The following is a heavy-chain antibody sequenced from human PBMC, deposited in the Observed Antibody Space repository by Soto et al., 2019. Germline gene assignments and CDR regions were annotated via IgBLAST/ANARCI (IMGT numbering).Heavy chain of an antibody. CDR1: GFTFSSYA. Sequence: QVQLVESGGGVVQPGRSLRLSCAASGFTFSSYAMHWVRQAPGKGLEWVAVISYDGSNKHYADSVKGRFTISRDNSKNTLYLQMNSLRAEDTAVYYCARSIYCISPSCPIWFDPWGQGTLVTVSS. CDR2: ISYDGSNK. D-gene: IGHD2-2*01. CDR3: ARSIYCISPSCPIWFDP. V-gene: IGHV3-30-3*01. J-gene: IGHJ5*02.